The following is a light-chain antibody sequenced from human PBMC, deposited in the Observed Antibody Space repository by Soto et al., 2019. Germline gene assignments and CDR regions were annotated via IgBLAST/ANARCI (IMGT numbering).Light chain of an antibody. CDR1: QGINSF. CDR2: AAS. Sequence: DIQLTQSPSFLSASVGDRGTISCRASQGINSFLAWYQQKPGKAPNLLISAASTLRAGVPSRFSGSGSGTEFTLTISSLQPEDFATYYCQHLNTYPLTFGGGTKV. CDR3: QHLNTYPLT. V-gene: IGKV1-9*01. J-gene: IGKJ4*01.